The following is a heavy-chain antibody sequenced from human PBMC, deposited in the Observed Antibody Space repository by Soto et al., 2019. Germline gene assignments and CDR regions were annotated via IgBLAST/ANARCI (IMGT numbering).Heavy chain of an antibody. CDR3: ASWHEREHAYDV. Sequence: GGSLRLSCAAFGLTVSGTKYVAWVRQAPGKGLEWVSALYDVYGSFYADSVKGRFTTSSDNSKSTVYLQMNDLRPDDTAVYYCASWHEREHAYDVWGQGTAVTVSS. J-gene: IGHJ3*01. CDR1: GLTVSGTKY. D-gene: IGHD1-1*01. CDR2: LYDVYGS. V-gene: IGHV3-53*01.